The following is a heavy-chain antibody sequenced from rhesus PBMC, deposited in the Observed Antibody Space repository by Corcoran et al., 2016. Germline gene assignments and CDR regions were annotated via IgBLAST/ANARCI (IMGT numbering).Heavy chain of an antibody. D-gene: IGHD2-2*01. V-gene: IGHV1S10*01. CDR2: TMPLGGGT. Sequence: QVQLVQSGAEVKKPGASVKVSCKASGFTFGSSAIRWVRQAPGQGLEGMGGTMPLGGGTNYAEKCQGRGTITADTSKNQFSLKLSAVTAADTAVYYCARVPLYGNFDYWGQGVLGTVSA. CDR1: GFTFGSSA. CDR3: ARVPLYGNFDY. J-gene: IGHJ4*01.